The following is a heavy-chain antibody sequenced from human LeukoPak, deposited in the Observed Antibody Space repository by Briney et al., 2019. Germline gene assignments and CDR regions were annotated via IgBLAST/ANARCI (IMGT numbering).Heavy chain of an antibody. D-gene: IGHD6-13*01. J-gene: IGHJ4*02. V-gene: IGHV1-2*02. Sequence: ASVKVSCKASGYTFTGYYMHWMRQAPGQGLEWMGWINPNSGGTNYAQKFQGRVTMTRDTSISTAYMELSRLRSDDTAVYYCARAGGEGSSFDYWGQGTLVTVSS. CDR3: ARAGGEGSSFDY. CDR1: GYTFTGYY. CDR2: INPNSGGT.